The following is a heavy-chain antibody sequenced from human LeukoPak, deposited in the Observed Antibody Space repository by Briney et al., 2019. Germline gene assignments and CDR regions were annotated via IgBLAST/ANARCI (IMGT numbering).Heavy chain of an antibody. V-gene: IGHV4-4*09. D-gene: IGHD1-26*01. Sequence: SETLSLTCTVSGGSISGYYWSWIRQPPGQGLEWIAYIHSDGYTNYNPSLKSRVTISVDTSKNQFSLKVTSVTAADTAMYYCTKREGPMSGSYDYFDPWGQGTLVTVS. CDR3: TKREGPMSGSYDYFDP. J-gene: IGHJ5*02. CDR1: GGSISGYY. CDR2: IHSDGYT.